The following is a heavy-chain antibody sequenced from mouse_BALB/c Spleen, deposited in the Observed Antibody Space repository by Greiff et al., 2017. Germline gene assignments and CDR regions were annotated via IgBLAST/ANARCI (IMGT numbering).Heavy chain of an antibody. J-gene: IGHJ4*01. V-gene: IGHV1-69*02. CDR2: INPANGNT. CDR1: GYTFTSYW. CDR3: ARREYAMDY. Sequence: QVQLQQPGAELVKPGASVKLSCKASGYTFTSYWMHWMKQRPGQGLEWIGEINPANGNTKYDPKFQGKATITADTSSNTAYLQLSSLTSEDTAVYYCARREYAMDYWGQGTSVTVSS.